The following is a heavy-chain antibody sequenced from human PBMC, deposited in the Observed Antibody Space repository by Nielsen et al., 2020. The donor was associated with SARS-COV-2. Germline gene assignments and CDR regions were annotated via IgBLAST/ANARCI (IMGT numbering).Heavy chain of an antibody. CDR3: ARDDTVTMYYYSYYGMDV. J-gene: IGHJ6*02. Sequence: ASVKVSCKASGYTFTHYYMHWVRQAPAQGLEWMGIINTSDGSTTYAQKFQGRVTMTRDTSTRTVYMELRSLRSEDTAVYYCARDDTVTMYYYSYYGMDVWGQGTTVTVSS. CDR2: INTSDGST. D-gene: IGHD4-17*01. V-gene: IGHV1-46*01. CDR1: GYTFTHYY.